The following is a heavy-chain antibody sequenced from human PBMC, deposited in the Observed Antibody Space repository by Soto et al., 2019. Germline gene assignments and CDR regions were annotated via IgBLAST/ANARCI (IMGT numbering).Heavy chain of an antibody. V-gene: IGHV3-30*18. CDR3: AKAKGLSDWNDVKDY. CDR2: ISYDGSNK. Sequence: PGGSLRLSCAASGFTFSTYGMQWVRQAPGKGLEWVAVISYDGSNKYYADSVKGRFTISRDNSKKTLYLQMNSLRAEDTAVYYCAKAKGLSDWNDVKDYWGQGTLVTVSS. D-gene: IGHD1-1*01. J-gene: IGHJ4*02. CDR1: GFTFSTYG.